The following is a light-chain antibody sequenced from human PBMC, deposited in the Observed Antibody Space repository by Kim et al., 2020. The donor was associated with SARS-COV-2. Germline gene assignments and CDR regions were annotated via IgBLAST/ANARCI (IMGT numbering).Light chain of an antibody. CDR3: QQRSNWPLMYT. CDR1: QSVSSY. Sequence: SPGGKATLSSRARQSVSSYLARHQQKPGQAPTLLIYDASIGATGIPARFSGSGSGTDFTLTISSLEPEDFAVYYCQQRSNWPLMYTFGQGTKLEI. J-gene: IGKJ2*01. V-gene: IGKV3-11*01. CDR2: DAS.